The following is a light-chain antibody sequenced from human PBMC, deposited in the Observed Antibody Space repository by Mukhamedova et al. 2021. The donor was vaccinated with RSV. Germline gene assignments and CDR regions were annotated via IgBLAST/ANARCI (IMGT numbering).Light chain of an antibody. CDR3: QQYGTSPLT. Sequence: ASQYLGSSYLAWYQQKPGQAPRLLIYGASSRATGIPDRFSGSGSGTEFTLTISRLEPEDFAVYYCQQYGTSPLTFGGGTKVEIK. CDR1: QYLGSSY. CDR2: GAS. J-gene: IGKJ4*01. V-gene: IGKV3-20*01.